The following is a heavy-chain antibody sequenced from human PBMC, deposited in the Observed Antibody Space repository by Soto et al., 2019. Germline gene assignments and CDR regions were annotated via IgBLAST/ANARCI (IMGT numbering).Heavy chain of an antibody. D-gene: IGHD2-15*01. Sequence: QVQLQESGPGLVKPSQTLSLTCTVSGGSISSGGYYWSWIRQHPGKGLEWIGYIYYSGSTYYNPSLKSRVTISVDTSKNQFSLKLSSVTAADTAVYYCARDREDCSGGSCYSEPDYWGQGTLVTVSS. CDR1: GGSISSGGYY. J-gene: IGHJ4*02. CDR3: ARDREDCSGGSCYSEPDY. CDR2: IYYSGST. V-gene: IGHV4-31*03.